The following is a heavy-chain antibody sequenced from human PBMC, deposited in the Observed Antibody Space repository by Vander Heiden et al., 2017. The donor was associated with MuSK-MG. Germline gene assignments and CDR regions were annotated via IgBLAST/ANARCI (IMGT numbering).Heavy chain of an antibody. CDR1: GFTFSSYE. CDR2: SSSRGSTI. Sequence: EVQLVESGGGLLQPGGSLRLSCAASGFTFSSYEMNWVRQDPGKGREWVSYSSSRGSTIYYADSVKGRFTISRDNAKNSLYLQMNSLRAEDTAVYYCARSCGGDCYGLGFDYWGQGTLVTVSS. CDR3: ARSCGGDCYGLGFDY. D-gene: IGHD2-21*01. V-gene: IGHV3-48*03. J-gene: IGHJ4*02.